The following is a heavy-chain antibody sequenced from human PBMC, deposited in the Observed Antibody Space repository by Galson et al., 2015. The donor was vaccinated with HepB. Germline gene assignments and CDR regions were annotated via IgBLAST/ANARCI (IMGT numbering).Heavy chain of an antibody. CDR1: GASVNNGLYS. CDR2: TYFSGTT. J-gene: IGHJ4*02. V-gene: IGHV4-61*02. D-gene: IGHD6-19*01. Sequence: TLSLTCSVSGASVNNGLYSWTWIRQPAGKGLEWIGRTYFSGTTDYNPSLKARVSISIDTSKNQFSLRLTAVTAAGTAVYYCARGTGWSPEGYWGQGILVAVSS. CDR3: ARGTGWSPEGY.